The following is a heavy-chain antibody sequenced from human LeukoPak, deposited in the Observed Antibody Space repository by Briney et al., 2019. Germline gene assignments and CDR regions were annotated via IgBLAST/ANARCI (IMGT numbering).Heavy chain of an antibody. CDR1: GGSISTYY. V-gene: IGHV4-59*01. D-gene: IGHD6-25*01. CDR3: ARAAAKLSYMDV. J-gene: IGHJ6*03. Sequence: SETLSLTCTVSGGSISTYYWSWIRQPPGKGLEWIGYIYYSGSTNYNPSLKSRVTISVDTSKNQFSLKLSSVTPADTAVYYCARAAAKLSYMDVWGKGTTVTISS. CDR2: IYYSGST.